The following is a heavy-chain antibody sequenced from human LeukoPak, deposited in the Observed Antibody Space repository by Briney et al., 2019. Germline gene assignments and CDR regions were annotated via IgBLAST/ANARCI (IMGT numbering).Heavy chain of an antibody. Sequence: SETLSLTCGVSGGSFSTSYWSWIRQSSEKGLEWIGEINHSGITNYSPSLKSRLSISIDTSKNQFSLKLSSVTAADTAVYYCVRLGRNFGYYFFDSWAQGTLVTVSS. V-gene: IGHV4-34*01. CDR2: INHSGIT. D-gene: IGHD3-22*01. J-gene: IGHJ4*02. CDR3: VRLGRNFGYYFFDS. CDR1: GGSFSTSY.